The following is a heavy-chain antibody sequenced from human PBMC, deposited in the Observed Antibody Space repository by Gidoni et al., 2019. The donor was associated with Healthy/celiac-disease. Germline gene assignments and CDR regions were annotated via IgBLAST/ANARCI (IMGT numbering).Heavy chain of an antibody. J-gene: IGHJ4*02. CDR3: ARDRAPYGSGSYPDY. CDR1: GYTFTGYY. CDR2: INPNSGGT. Sequence: QVQLVQSGAEVKKPGASVKVSCKASGYTFTGYYMHWVRQAPGQGLEWMGWINPNSGGTNYAQKFQGRVTMTRDTSISTAYRELSRLRSDDTAVYYCARDRAPYGSGSYPDYWGQGTLVTVSS. D-gene: IGHD3-10*01. V-gene: IGHV1-2*02.